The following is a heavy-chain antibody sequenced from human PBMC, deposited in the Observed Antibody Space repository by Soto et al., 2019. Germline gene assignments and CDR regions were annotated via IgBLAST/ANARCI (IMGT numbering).Heavy chain of an antibody. D-gene: IGHD5-18*01. CDR1: GFSVSTGGYF. Sequence: TLSLTCTVSGFSVSTGGYFWTWIRQHPGKGLEWIGNIYYSGMTYYNPSLRGRVSISLDPSESQFSLKLNSVTAADTAVYYCARDSSGPGYSYGKFDYWGQGALVTVSS. V-gene: IGHV4-31*03. J-gene: IGHJ4*02. CDR2: IYYSGMT. CDR3: ARDSSGPGYSYGKFDY.